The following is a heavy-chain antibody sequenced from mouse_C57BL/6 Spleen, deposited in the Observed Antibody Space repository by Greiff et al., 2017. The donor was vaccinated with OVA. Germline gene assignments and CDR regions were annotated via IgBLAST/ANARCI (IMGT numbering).Heavy chain of an antibody. CDR3: TSFYGSRTRYFYV. Sequence: EVQGVESGAELVRPGASVKLSCTASGFNIKDDYMHWVKQRPEQGLEWIGWIDPEDGDTEYDSKFQGKATITADTSSNTAYLQLSSLTSENTAFYYCTSFYGSRTRYFYVWGTGTTVTVSS. CDR2: IDPEDGDT. J-gene: IGHJ1*03. CDR1: GFNIKDDY. V-gene: IGHV14-4*01. D-gene: IGHD1-1*01.